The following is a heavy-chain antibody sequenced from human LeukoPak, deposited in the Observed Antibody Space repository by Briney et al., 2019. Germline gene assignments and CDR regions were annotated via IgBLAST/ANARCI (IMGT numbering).Heavy chain of an antibody. J-gene: IGHJ6*03. CDR1: GYTFTGYY. D-gene: IGHD2-2*01. Sequence: EASVEVSCKASGYTFTGYYMHWVRQAPGQGLEWMGWINPNSGGTNYAQKFQGRVTMTRDTSISTAYMELSRLRSDDTAVYYCARTGYCSSTSCHSYYYYYYMDVWGKGTTVTVSS. CDR3: ARTGYCSSTSCHSYYYYYYMDV. V-gene: IGHV1-2*02. CDR2: INPNSGGT.